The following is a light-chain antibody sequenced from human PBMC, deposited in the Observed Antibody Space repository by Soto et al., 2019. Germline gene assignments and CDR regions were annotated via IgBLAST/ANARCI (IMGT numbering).Light chain of an antibody. Sequence: EIVMTQSPATLSVSPGDPASLSCRASQSVTRSLAWYQQKPGQAPRLLIFAASTRAAGIPARFSGSGSGTEFTLTISSLQSEDFATYYCQQYNSYSWTFGQGTKVEIK. CDR3: QQYNSYSWT. CDR1: QSVTRS. CDR2: AAS. V-gene: IGKV3-15*01. J-gene: IGKJ1*01.